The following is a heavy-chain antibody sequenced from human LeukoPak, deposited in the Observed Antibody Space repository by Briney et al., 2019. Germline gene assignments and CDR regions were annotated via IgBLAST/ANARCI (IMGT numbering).Heavy chain of an antibody. CDR2: ILNGGST. J-gene: IGHJ6*02. V-gene: IGHV4-4*07. Sequence: PSETLSLTCTVSGGSISSYYWTWIRHPAGKGLEWIGRILNGGSTNYNPSLKSRLTMSVDTSKNQFSLKLNSVTAADTAVYYCTRGSMGGSGSYYKDYYYGMDVWGQGTTVTVS. CDR3: TRGSMGGSGSYYKDYYYGMDV. CDR1: GGSISSYY. D-gene: IGHD3-10*01.